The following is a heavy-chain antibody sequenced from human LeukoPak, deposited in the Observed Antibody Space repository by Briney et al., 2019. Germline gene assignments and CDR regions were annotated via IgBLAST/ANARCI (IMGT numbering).Heavy chain of an antibody. CDR1: GFTFSSYA. CDR3: AKDAAYYYDSSGYYYLLGFFDY. J-gene: IGHJ4*02. D-gene: IGHD3-22*01. CDR2: ISGSGGST. V-gene: IGHV3-23*01. Sequence: GGSLRLSCAASGFTFSSYAMSWVRQAPGKGLEWVSAISGSGGSTYYADSAKGRFTISRDNSKNTLYLQMNSLRAEDTAVYYCAKDAAYYYDSSGYYYLLGFFDYWGQGTLVTVSS.